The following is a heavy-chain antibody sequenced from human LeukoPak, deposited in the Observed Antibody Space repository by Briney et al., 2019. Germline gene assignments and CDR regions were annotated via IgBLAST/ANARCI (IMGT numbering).Heavy chain of an antibody. D-gene: IGHD1-7*01. Sequence: GASVTVSCKAAGYTFTGYYMHWVRQAPGQGLEWMGWINPNSGGTNYAQKFQGRVTMTRDTSISTAYMELSRLRSDDTAVYYCARATTMYYYYMDVWGKGTTVTVSS. J-gene: IGHJ6*03. CDR2: INPNSGGT. V-gene: IGHV1-2*02. CDR3: ARATTMYYYYMDV. CDR1: GYTFTGYY.